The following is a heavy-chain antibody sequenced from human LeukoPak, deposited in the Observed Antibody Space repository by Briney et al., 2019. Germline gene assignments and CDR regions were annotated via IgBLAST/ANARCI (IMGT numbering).Heavy chain of an antibody. J-gene: IGHJ5*02. V-gene: IGHV1-69*13. CDR2: IIPIFGTA. D-gene: IGHD3-10*01. CDR1: GGTFSSYA. Sequence: ASVKVSCKASGGTFSSYAISWVRQAPGQGLEWMGGIIPIFGTANYAQKFQGRVTITADESTSTAYMELCSLRSEDTAVYYCARRITMVRGVTTYNWFDPWGQGTLVTVSS. CDR3: ARRITMVRGVTTYNWFDP.